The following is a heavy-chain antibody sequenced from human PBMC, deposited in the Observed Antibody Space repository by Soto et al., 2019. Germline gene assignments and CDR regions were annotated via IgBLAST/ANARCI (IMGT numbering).Heavy chain of an antibody. J-gene: IGHJ5*02. CDR3: AHHTITPATNWFDP. CDR1: GFSLTTSGVG. CDR2: IYWNDDK. D-gene: IGHD2-2*01. Sequence: ESGPTPVNPTQTLTLTCTFSGFSLTTSGVGVGWIRQPPGKALEWLALIYWNDDKRYSPSLRGRLTITKDTSKNQVVLAMTNMDPVDTATYYCAHHTITPATNWFDPWGLGTLVTVSS. V-gene: IGHV2-5*01.